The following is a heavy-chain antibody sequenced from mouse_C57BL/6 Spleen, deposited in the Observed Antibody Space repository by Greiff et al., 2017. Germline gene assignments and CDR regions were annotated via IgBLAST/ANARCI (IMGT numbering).Heavy chain of an antibody. D-gene: IGHD3-1*01. CDR2: IYPGDGDT. J-gene: IGHJ2*01. CDR3: ARSGTRYFDY. Sequence: VQLQQSGPELVKPGASVKISCKASGYAFSSSWMNWVKQRPGKGLEWIGRIYPGDGDTNYNGKFKGKATLTADKSSSTAYMQLSSLTSGDSAVYFCARSGTRYFDYWGQGTTLTVSS. CDR1: GYAFSSSW. V-gene: IGHV1-82*01.